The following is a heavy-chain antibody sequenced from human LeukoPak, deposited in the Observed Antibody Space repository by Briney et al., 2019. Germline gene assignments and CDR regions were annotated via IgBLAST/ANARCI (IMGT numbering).Heavy chain of an antibody. CDR3: ARDLASSYPDTNLNYYDSSGYYGGFDY. V-gene: IGHV4-38-2*02. CDR1: GYSISSGYY. CDR2: IYHSSTT. Sequence: SQTLSLTCTVSGYSISSGYYWGWIRQSPGKGLEWIGNIYHSSTTYYNPSLKSRSTISVDTSKNQFYLKLSSVTAADTAVYYCARDLASSYPDTNLNYYDSSGYYGGFDYWGQGTLVTVSS. D-gene: IGHD3-22*01. J-gene: IGHJ4*02.